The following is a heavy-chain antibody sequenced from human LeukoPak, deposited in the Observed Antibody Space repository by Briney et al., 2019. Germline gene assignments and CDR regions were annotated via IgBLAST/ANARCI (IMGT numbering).Heavy chain of an antibody. V-gene: IGHV1-3*01. D-gene: IGHD2-2*01. CDR1: GYTFTSYA. J-gene: IGHJ5*02. Sequence: ASVKVSCKASGYTFTSYAMHWVRQAPGQRLEWMGWINAGNGNTKYSQEFQGRVTITRDTSASTAYMELSSLRSEDTAVYYCARLRLPAATNWFGPWGQGTLVTVSS. CDR3: ARLRLPAATNWFGP. CDR2: INAGNGNT.